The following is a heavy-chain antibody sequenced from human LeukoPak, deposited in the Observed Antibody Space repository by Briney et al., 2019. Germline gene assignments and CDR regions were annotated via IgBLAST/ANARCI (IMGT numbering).Heavy chain of an antibody. V-gene: IGHV4-39*01. D-gene: IGHD3-10*01. J-gene: IGHJ5*02. CDR2: IYYSGST. CDR3: ARHVRSRGAMVRGVISWFDP. Sequence: PSETLSLTCTVSGGSVSSSSYYWGWISQPPGKGLEWIGSIYYSGSTYYNPSLKSRVTISVDTSKNQFSLKLSSVTAADTAVYDCARHVRSRGAMVRGVISWFDPWGQGTLVTVSS. CDR1: GGSVSSSSYY.